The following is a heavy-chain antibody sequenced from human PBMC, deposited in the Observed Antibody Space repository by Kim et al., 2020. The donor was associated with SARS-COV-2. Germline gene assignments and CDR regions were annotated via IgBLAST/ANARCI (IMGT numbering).Heavy chain of an antibody. CDR3: ATRYSSRLPFPVDSLWYFDL. CDR2: IYYSGST. V-gene: IGHV4-39*01. D-gene: IGHD6-13*01. CDR1: GGSISSSSYY. Sequence: SETLSLTCTVSGGSISSSSYYWGWIRQPPGKGLEWIGSIYYSGSTYYNPSLKSRVTISVDTSKNQFSLKLSSVTAADTAVYYCATRYSSRLPFPVDSLWYFDLWGRGTLVTVSS. J-gene: IGHJ2*01.